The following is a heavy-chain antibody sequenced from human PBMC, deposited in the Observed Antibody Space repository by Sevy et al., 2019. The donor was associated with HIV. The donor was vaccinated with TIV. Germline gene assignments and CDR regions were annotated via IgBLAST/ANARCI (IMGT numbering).Heavy chain of an antibody. Sequence: GGSLRLSCAASGFTFSSYAMSWVRQAPGKGLEWVSAISGSGGSTYYADSVKGRFTISRDNSKNTLYLQMNSLRAEDTAVDYCAKDSSGIAAAGTDYWGQGTLVTVSS. D-gene: IGHD6-13*01. CDR2: ISGSGGST. CDR3: AKDSSGIAAAGTDY. CDR1: GFTFSSYA. J-gene: IGHJ4*02. V-gene: IGHV3-23*01.